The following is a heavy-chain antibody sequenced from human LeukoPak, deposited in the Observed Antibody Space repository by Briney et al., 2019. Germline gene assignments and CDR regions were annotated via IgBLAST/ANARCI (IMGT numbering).Heavy chain of an antibody. CDR2: HYSGGST. D-gene: IGHD1-26*01. CDR1: GFPLSRNY. CDR3: ARDGGLLRGDYYGMDG. V-gene: IGHV3-53*01. J-gene: IGHJ6*02. Sequence: GGSLRLFCAASGFPLSRNYMSWVPPAPGKGLEGVSDHYSGGSTYYADSVKGRFTISRDNSKNTLYLQMNSLRAEDTAVYYGARDGGLLRGDYYGMDGWGQGTTVTVSS.